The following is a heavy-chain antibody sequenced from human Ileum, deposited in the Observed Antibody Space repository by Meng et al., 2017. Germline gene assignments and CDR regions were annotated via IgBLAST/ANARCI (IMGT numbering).Heavy chain of an antibody. V-gene: IGHV1-18*01. CDR2: VSGYSGQS. CDR1: GYTFTDYG. D-gene: IGHD5-12*01. Sequence: HVQLVQARAEVKKPGASMPLSCKASGYTFTDYGSSWVRQAPGQRLQWLGWVSGYSGQSHYAQRVQDRVAMTTDTSTKTAYMELRSLRSDDTAVYYCAKDSVATATQFDSWGQGTLVTVSS. J-gene: IGHJ4*02. CDR3: AKDSVATATQFDS.